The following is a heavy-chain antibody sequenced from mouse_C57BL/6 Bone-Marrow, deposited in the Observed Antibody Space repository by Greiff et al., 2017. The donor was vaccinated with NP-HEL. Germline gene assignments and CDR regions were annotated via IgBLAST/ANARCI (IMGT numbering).Heavy chain of an antibody. J-gene: IGHJ4*01. V-gene: IGHV5-12*01. CDR1: GFTFSDYY. Sequence: EVKLVESGGGLVQPGGSLKLSCAASGFTFSDYYMHWVRQTPEKRLEWVAYISNGGGSTYYPDTVKGRFTISRDKAKNTLYLQMSRLKSEDTAMYYCARSNYGGIDYWGQGTSVTVSS. CDR3: ARSNYGGIDY. CDR2: ISNGGGST. D-gene: IGHD2-5*01.